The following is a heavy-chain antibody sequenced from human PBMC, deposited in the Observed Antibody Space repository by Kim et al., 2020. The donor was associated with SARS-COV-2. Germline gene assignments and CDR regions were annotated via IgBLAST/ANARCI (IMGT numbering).Heavy chain of an antibody. CDR1: GFTFSSYG. CDR3: ARGLQVNWNYEKDYYGM. CDR2: IWYDGSNK. V-gene: IGHV3-33*01. D-gene: IGHD1-7*01. J-gene: IGHJ6*01. Sequence: GGSLRLSCAASGFTFSSYGMHLVRQAPGKGLEWVAVIWYDGSNKYYADSVKGRFTISRDNSKNTLYLQMNSLRAEDTAVYYCARGLQVNWNYEKDYYGM.